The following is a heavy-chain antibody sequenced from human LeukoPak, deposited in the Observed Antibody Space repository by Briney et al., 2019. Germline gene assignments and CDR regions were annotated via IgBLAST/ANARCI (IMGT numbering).Heavy chain of an antibody. J-gene: IGHJ6*03. CDR1: GYTFTSYG. D-gene: IGHD3-3*01. V-gene: IGHV1-18*01. Sequence: ASVKVSCKASGYTFTSYGISWVRQAPGQGLEWMGWISAYNGNTNYAQKLQGRVTMTTDTSTGTAYMELRSLRSDDTAVYYCASGAGDSYYDFRSGIYYYYYYMDVWGKGTTVTVSS. CDR3: ASGAGDSYYDFRSGIYYYYYYMDV. CDR2: ISAYNGNT.